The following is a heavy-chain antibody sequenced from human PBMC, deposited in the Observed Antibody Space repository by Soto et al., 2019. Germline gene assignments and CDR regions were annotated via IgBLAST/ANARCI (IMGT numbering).Heavy chain of an antibody. D-gene: IGHD6-13*01. Sequence: SVKVSCKASGGTFSSYAISWVRRAPGQGLEWMGGIIPIFGTANYAQKFQGRVTITADESTSTAYMELSSLRSEDTAVYYCAIAPAGDYYLDYWGQGTLVTGSS. J-gene: IGHJ4*02. CDR1: GGTFSSYA. CDR3: AIAPAGDYYLDY. CDR2: IIPIFGTA. V-gene: IGHV1-69*13.